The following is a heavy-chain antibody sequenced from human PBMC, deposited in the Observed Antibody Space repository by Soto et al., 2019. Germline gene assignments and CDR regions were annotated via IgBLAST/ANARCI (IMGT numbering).Heavy chain of an antibody. CDR3: ARAVMAQGGTNCDY. Sequence: EVQLVESGGGLVQPGESLRLSCATSGFTLSDHYMDWVRQAPGQGLDWVGRIRNKPKSYTTDYAASVKGRFTVSRDDSKNSVYLQMNSLKTEDTAVYYCARAVMAQGGTNCDYWGQGTLVTVSS. CDR1: GFTLSDHY. V-gene: IGHV3-72*01. CDR2: IRNKPKSYTT. D-gene: IGHD2-8*01. J-gene: IGHJ4*02.